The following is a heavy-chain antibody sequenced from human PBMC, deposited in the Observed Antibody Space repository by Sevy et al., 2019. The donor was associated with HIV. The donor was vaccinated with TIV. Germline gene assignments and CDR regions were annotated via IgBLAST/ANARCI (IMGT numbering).Heavy chain of an antibody. V-gene: IGHV1-69*13. J-gene: IGHJ4*02. Sequence: ASVKVSCKTSGGIFRSNAISWVRQAPGQGLEWMGGIIAVFGTTNYAQKFQGRVTVTADESRGTAHMELSSLRSEDTAVYYCARDKYYYISGSFDYWGQGTPVTVSS. CDR3: ARDKYYYISGSFDY. CDR1: GGIFRSNA. CDR2: IIAVFGTT. D-gene: IGHD3-10*01.